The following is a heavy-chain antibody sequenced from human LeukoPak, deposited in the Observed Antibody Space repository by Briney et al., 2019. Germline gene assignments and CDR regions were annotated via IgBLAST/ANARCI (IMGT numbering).Heavy chain of an antibody. V-gene: IGHV4-61*10. CDR1: GDSLNSGSYF. CDR2: ISSSGST. CDR3: ARAVSKYSSSFYSNLKFDY. D-gene: IGHD6-13*01. J-gene: IGHJ4*02. Sequence: SETLSLTCTVSGDSLNSGSYFWTWVRQPAGKGLEWIGHISSSGSTRYNPSLKSRVTISVDTSKNQFSLKLSSVTAADTAVYYCARAVSKYSSSFYSNLKFDYWGQGTLVTVSS.